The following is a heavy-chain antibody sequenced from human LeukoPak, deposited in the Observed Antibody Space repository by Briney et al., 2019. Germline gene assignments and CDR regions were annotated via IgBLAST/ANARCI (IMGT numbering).Heavy chain of an antibody. CDR1: GFTFSSYG. CDR3: ARGGYYDFWSGYSGSLDY. CDR2: IWYDGSNK. J-gene: IGHJ4*02. D-gene: IGHD3-3*01. Sequence: GRSLRLSCAASGFTFSSYGMHWVRQAPGKELEWVAVIWYDGSNKYYADSVKGRFTISRDNSKNTLYLQMNSLRAEDTAVYYCARGGYYDFWSGYSGSLDYWGQGTLVTVSS. V-gene: IGHV3-33*01.